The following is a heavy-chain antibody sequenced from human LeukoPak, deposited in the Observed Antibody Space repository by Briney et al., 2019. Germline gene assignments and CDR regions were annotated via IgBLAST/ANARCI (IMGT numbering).Heavy chain of an antibody. V-gene: IGHV3-74*01. D-gene: IGHD5-12*01. Sequence: GGSLRLSCAASGLTFSSHWMHWVRHAPGKGLVWVSRITNDGSSTTYADSVKGRFTISRDNAKNMLYLQVNSLRAEDTAVYYCGFGRLGFSDIGVWGQGTTVTVSS. CDR2: ITNDGSST. CDR1: GLTFSSHW. J-gene: IGHJ6*02. CDR3: GFGRLGFSDIGV.